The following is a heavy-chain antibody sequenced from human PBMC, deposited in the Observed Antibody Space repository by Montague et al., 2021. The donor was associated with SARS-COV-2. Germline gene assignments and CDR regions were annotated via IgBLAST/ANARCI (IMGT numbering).Heavy chain of an antibody. D-gene: IGHD3-22*01. V-gene: IGHV3-21*01. CDR2: ITASSIYI. CDR1: GFTFSTCP. Sequence: SLRLSCAASGFTFSTCPMNWVRQAPGQGLEWVSSITASSIYIYYADSVKGRFTISRDNAKNSLYLQMNSLRAEDTAVYYCTRDAFTMIIDAFNIWGQGTKVTVSS. CDR3: TRDAFTMIIDAFNI. J-gene: IGHJ3*02.